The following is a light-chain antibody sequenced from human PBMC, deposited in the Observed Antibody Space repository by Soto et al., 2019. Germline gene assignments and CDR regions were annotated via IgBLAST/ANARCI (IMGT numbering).Light chain of an antibody. CDR2: AAS. Sequence: DIQVTQSPSSLSASVGDRVTITCRASQNIRNFLHWYQQKPGKAPKLLIYAASNLKSGVPSRFTASGSGTDFTLIINKLQPEYLATYYCQQSYSYIRAFGQGTTV. J-gene: IGKJ1*01. CDR1: QNIRNF. V-gene: IGKV1-39*01. CDR3: QQSYSYIRA.